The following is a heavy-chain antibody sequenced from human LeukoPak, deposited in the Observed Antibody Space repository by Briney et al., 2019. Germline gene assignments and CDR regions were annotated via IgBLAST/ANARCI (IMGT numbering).Heavy chain of an antibody. CDR1: GFTFSSYA. CDR3: ARDRDSSGIFDY. V-gene: IGHV3-30*04. D-gene: IGHD6-19*01. J-gene: IGHJ4*02. Sequence: PGRSLRLSCAASGFTFSSYAMHWVRQAPGKGLEWVAVISYDGSNKYYADSVKGRFTISRDNSKNTLYLQMNNLRAEDTAVYYCARDRDSSGIFDYWGQGTLVTVSS. CDR2: ISYDGSNK.